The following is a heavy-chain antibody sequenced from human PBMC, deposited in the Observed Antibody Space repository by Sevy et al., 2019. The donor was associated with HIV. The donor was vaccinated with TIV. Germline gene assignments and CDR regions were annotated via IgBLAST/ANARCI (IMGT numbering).Heavy chain of an antibody. D-gene: IGHD3-3*01. CDR3: SAGVGTSDFDY. CDR2: IESNTDGGTR. V-gene: IGHV3-15*04. CDR1: GFTFSNAW. J-gene: IGHJ4*02. Sequence: GGSLRLSCVASGFTFSNAWMSWVPQAPGKVLEWVGRIESNTDGGTRDFAAPVKGRFAIARDDSKNTLSLQMDSLKTEDTALYYCSAGVGTSDFDYWGQGILVTVSS.